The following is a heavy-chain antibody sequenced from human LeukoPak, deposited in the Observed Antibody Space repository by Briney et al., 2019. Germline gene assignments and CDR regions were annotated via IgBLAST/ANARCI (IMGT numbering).Heavy chain of an antibody. CDR3: ARGDYDFWSGYYTSAFDI. J-gene: IGHJ3*02. V-gene: IGHV4-34*01. CDR1: GGSFSGYY. D-gene: IGHD3-3*01. CDR2: INHSGST. Sequence: SETLSLTCAVYGGSFSGYYWSWIRQPPGKGLEWIGEINHSGSTNYNPSLKSRVTISVDTSKNQFSLKLSSVTAADTAVYYCARGDYDFWSGYYTSAFDIWGQGTMVTVSS.